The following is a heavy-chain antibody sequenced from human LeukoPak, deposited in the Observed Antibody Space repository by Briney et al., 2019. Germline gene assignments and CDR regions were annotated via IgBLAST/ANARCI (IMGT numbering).Heavy chain of an antibody. CDR3: AAERYSDSCCWFDP. J-gene: IGHJ5*02. Sequence: ASVKVSCKASGFTFSSPAVQWVRQARGQHLEWIGWIGVGSGSTSYAQEFQERVTITRDMSTTTAYLEPSSLRPEDTAVYYCAAERYSDSCCWFDPWGQGTLVTVSS. CDR1: GFTFSSPA. D-gene: IGHD6-13*01. V-gene: IGHV1-58*01. CDR2: IGVGSGST.